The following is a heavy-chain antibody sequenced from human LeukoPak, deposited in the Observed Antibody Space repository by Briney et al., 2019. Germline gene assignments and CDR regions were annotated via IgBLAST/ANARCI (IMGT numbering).Heavy chain of an antibody. V-gene: IGHV4-38-2*02. CDR1: GYSISSGYY. CDR3: ARGSGSSYYYYYMDV. Sequence: SETLSLTCTVSGYSISSGYYWGWIRQPPGKGLEWIGSIYYSGSTYYNPSLKSRVTISVDTSKNQFSLKLSSVTAADTAVYYCARGSGSSYYYYYMDVWGKGTTVTVSS. D-gene: IGHD5-12*01. CDR2: IYYSGST. J-gene: IGHJ6*03.